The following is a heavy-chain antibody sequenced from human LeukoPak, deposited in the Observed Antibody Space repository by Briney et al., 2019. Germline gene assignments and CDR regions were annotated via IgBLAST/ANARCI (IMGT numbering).Heavy chain of an antibody. CDR2: INPNSGGT. CDR3: ARDRTHYYDSSGLIDY. J-gene: IGHJ4*02. D-gene: IGHD3-22*01. Sequence: ASVKVSCKASGYTFTGYYMHWVRQAPGQGLEWMGWINPNSGGTNYAQKFQGRVTMTRGTSISTAYMELSRLRSDDTAVYYCARDRTHYYDSSGLIDYWGQGTLVTVSS. CDR1: GYTFTGYY. V-gene: IGHV1-2*02.